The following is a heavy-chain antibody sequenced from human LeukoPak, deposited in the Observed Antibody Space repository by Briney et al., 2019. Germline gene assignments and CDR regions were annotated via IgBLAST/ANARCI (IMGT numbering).Heavy chain of an antibody. CDR2: IYYSGST. D-gene: IGHD2/OR15-2a*01. V-gene: IGHV4-59*01. CDR3: ARDGILLPDAFDI. CDR1: GGSISSYY. Sequence: SETLSLTCIVSGGSISSYYWSWIRQPPGKGLEWIGYIYYSGSTNYNPSLKSRVTISVDTSKNQFSLKLSSVTAADTAVYYCARDGILLPDAFDIWGQGTMVTVSS. J-gene: IGHJ3*02.